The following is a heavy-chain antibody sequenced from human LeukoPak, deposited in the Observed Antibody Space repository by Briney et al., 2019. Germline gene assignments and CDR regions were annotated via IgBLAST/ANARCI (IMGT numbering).Heavy chain of an antibody. D-gene: IGHD6-19*01. CDR1: GFTFSSYS. CDR3: AREDPGYSSGPLDY. Sequence: GGSLRLSCAASGFTFSSYSMNWVRQAPGKGLEWVSSISSSSSYIYYADSVKGRFTISRDNDKNSLYLQMNSLRAEDTAVYYCAREDPGYSSGPLDYWGQGTLVTVSS. V-gene: IGHV3-21*01. J-gene: IGHJ4*02. CDR2: ISSSSSYI.